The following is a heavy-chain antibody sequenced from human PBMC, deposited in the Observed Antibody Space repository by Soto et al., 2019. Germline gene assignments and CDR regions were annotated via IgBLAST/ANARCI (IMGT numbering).Heavy chain of an antibody. CDR1: GFSFTGYY. D-gene: IGHD6-25*01. V-gene: IGHV1-2*02. CDR3: AKDLTDKAAYWLDP. CDR2: INAHSGGT. Sequence: ASVKVSCKASGFSFTGYYIHWLRQAPGQGLEWMGWINAHSGGTEYAQKFQGRVTLTRDTSIATAYLTLTSLTSDDTALYYCAKDLTDKAAYWLDPWGQGTQVTVSS. J-gene: IGHJ5*02.